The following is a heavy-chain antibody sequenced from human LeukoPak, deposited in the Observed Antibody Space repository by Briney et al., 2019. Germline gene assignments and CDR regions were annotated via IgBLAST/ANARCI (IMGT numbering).Heavy chain of an antibody. D-gene: IGHD3-22*01. Sequence: GESLKISCKGSGCSFTSYWIGWVRQMPGKGLEWMGIIYPGDSDTRYSPSFQGQVTISADKSISTAYLQWSSLKASGTAMYYCARHHSRWLSYSHVDYWGQGTLVTVSS. CDR2: IYPGDSDT. J-gene: IGHJ4*02. CDR3: ARHHSRWLSYSHVDY. V-gene: IGHV5-51*01. CDR1: GCSFTSYW.